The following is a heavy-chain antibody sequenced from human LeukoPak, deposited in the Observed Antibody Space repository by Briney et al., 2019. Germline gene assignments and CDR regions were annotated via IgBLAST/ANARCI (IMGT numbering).Heavy chain of an antibody. CDR2: ISSSSTYT. D-gene: IGHD5-18*01. V-gene: IGHV3-21*01. CDR3: VRARYGPFDS. J-gene: IGHJ4*02. CDR1: GFAFSSYS. Sequence: GGSLRLSCVASGFAFSSYSMNWVRQAPGKGLQWVSSISSSSTYTNYADAVKGRFTISRDNAKNSVHLQMHSLRVEDTGIYYCVRARYGPFDSWGQGTLVTVSS.